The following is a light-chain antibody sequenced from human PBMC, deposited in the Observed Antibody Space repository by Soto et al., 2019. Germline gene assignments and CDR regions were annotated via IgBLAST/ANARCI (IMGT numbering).Light chain of an antibody. Sequence: QAVVTQPPSASGTPGQRVTISCSGSSSNIGRNTVNWYQQLPGMAPKLLIYSNDQRPSGVPDRFSGSKSGTSASLAISGLQSEDEADYYCAAWDDSLNGLWVFGGGTKVTVL. CDR3: AAWDDSLNGLWV. CDR2: SND. CDR1: SSNIGRNT. J-gene: IGLJ3*02. V-gene: IGLV1-44*01.